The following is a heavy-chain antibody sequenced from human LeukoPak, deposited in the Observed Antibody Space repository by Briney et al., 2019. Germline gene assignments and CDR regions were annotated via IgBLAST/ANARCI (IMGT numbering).Heavy chain of an antibody. CDR3: AREFYVSMVRGVLDY. J-gene: IGHJ4*02. V-gene: IGHV3-23*01. D-gene: IGHD3-10*01. CDR1: GFPYYSYA. CDR2: FCGRDGRT. Sequence: GVSLTLSCAASGFPYYSYAMSWLPQAPGKGRECFSVFCGRDGRTSYADTVKGRFTISRDNSKSTLYLQMSSLRAEDTAVYYCAREFYVSMVRGVLDYWGQGNLVTVSS.